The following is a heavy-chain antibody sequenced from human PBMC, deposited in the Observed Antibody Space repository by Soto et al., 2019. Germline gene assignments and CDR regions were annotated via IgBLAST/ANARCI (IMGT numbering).Heavy chain of an antibody. V-gene: IGHV3-74*01. CDR2: IHSDGSST. CDR3: ARGDRVAFDL. CDR1: GFTFSYYW. J-gene: IGHJ3*01. Sequence: EVQLVESGGGLVRPGGSLRLSCAASGFTFSYYWMHLVRQAPGKGLVWVSRIHSDGSSTTYADFVKGRFIISRDNARNTVDLQRNSVRVEDTAVYYCARGDRVAFDLWGQGTVVTVSS.